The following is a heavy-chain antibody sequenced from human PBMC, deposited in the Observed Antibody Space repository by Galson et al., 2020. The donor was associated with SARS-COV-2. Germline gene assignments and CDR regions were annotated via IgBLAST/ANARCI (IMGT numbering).Heavy chain of an antibody. CDR1: GFTFSNYA. D-gene: IGHD6-19*01. CDR2: IWSDGANE. V-gene: IGHV3-33*01. Sequence: GESLKITCAASGFTFSNYAMHWVRQAPGKGLEWVAVIWSDGANEYLADSVKGRFTISRDNPKRILFLQMNSLRADDTGVYYCASGHSSGWGYYDHGVDVWGEGTTVTVSS. CDR3: ASGHSSGWGYYDHGVDV. J-gene: IGHJ6*04.